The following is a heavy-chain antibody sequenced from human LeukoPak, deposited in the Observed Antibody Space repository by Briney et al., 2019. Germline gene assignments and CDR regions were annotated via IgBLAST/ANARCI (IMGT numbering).Heavy chain of an antibody. CDR1: GFTFSSYG. CDR2: IWYDGSKM. CDR3: TRDGGSGIDY. J-gene: IGHJ4*02. D-gene: IGHD3-16*01. Sequence: HPGRSLRLSCVVSGFTFSSYGMHWLRQAPGKGLEWVAVIWYDGSKMFYGDSVKGRFSVSRDDSKNTLYLQMSSLRAEDTAVYYCTRDGGSGIDYWGQGTLVTVSS. V-gene: IGHV3-33*01.